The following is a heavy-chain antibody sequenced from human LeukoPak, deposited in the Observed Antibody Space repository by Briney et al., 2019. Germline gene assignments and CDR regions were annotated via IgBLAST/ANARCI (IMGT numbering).Heavy chain of an antibody. CDR3: ARDREGVAAGQTFDY. Sequence: GASVKVSCNASGGTFSSYAISWVRQAPGQGLEWMGGIIPIFGTANYAQKFQGRVTITADKSTSTAYMELSSLRSEDTAVYYCARDREGVAAGQTFDYWGQGTLVTVSS. D-gene: IGHD3-3*01. J-gene: IGHJ4*02. CDR2: IIPIFGTA. V-gene: IGHV1-69*06. CDR1: GGTFSSYA.